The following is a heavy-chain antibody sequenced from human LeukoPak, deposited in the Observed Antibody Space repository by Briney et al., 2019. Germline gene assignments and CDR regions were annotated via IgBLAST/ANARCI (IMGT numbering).Heavy chain of an antibody. J-gene: IGHJ1*01. V-gene: IGHV3-30-3*01. CDR1: TFTFSRFP. Sequence: GKSLRLSCAASTFTFSRFPMHWVRQAPGKGLEWVAVTSDDGSDTYYPDSVKGRFTISRDNSKNTLYPQMNSLKPEDTAVYYCAKDGSTSWHGYFQHWGQGTLVTVSS. D-gene: IGHD2-2*01. CDR3: AKDGSTSWHGYFQH. CDR2: TSDDGSDT.